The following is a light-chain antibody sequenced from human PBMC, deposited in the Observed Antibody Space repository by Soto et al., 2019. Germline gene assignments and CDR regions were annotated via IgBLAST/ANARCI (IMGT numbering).Light chain of an antibody. Sequence: DIQLTQSPSFLSASVGDRVTITCRASQGISSYLVWYQQKPGKAPKLLIYAASALHSGVPSRFSGSGSGTEFTLTIRSLQPEDFATYYCQQLNTYPITFGQGTRLEIK. CDR2: AAS. CDR3: QQLNTYPIT. V-gene: IGKV1-9*01. CDR1: QGISSY. J-gene: IGKJ5*01.